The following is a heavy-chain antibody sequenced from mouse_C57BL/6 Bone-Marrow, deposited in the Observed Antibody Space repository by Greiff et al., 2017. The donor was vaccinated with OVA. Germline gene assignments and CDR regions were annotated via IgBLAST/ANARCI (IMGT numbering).Heavy chain of an antibody. Sequence: VQLQQSGAELVMPGASVKLSCKASGYTFTSYWMHWVKQRPGQGLEWIGEIDPSDSYTNYNQKFKGKSTLTVDKSSSTAYMQLSSLTSEDSAVYYCARRGRTDAMDYWGQGTSVTVSS. CDR3: ARRGRTDAMDY. J-gene: IGHJ4*01. V-gene: IGHV1-69*01. CDR1: GYTFTSYW. CDR2: IDPSDSYT.